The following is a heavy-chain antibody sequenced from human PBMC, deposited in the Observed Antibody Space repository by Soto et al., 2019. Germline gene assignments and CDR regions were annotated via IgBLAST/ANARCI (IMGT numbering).Heavy chain of an antibody. V-gene: IGHV4-59*01. CDR1: GGAMSSYY. D-gene: IGHD1-7*01. J-gene: IGHJ4*02. Sequence: SETLSLTCTVSGGAMSSYYWTWVRQPPGKALEWIGYIYYSGTTHYNPSLKSRVTISVDTSKNQFSLKLSSVTAADTAVYYCARGLTTATTPYDYWGQGTLLTVSS. CDR3: ARGLTTATTPYDY. CDR2: IYYSGTT.